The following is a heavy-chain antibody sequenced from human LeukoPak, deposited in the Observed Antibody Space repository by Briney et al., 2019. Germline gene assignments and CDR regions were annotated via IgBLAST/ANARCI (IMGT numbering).Heavy chain of an antibody. CDR2: INHSGST. CDR3: ARVAAPGGFDY. CDR1: GGSFSGYY. D-gene: IGHD3-10*01. Sequence: SETLSLTCAVYGGSFSGYYWSWIRQPPGKGLEWIGEINHSGSTNYNPSLKSRVTISVDTSKNQFSLKLSSVTAADTAVYYCARVAAPGGFDYWGQGTLVTVSS. V-gene: IGHV4-34*01. J-gene: IGHJ4*02.